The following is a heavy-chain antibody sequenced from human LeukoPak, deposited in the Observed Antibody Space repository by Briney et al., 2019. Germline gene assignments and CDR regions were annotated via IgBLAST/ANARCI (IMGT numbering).Heavy chain of an antibody. Sequence: SETLSLTCTVSGGSISSGGYYWSWIRQHPGKGLEWIGYIYYSGSTYYNPPLKSRVTISVDTSKNQFSLKLSSVTAADTAVYYCARTGSYGLPRDYWGQGTLVTVSS. CDR3: ARTGSYGLPRDY. CDR1: GGSISSGGYY. V-gene: IGHV4-31*03. CDR2: IYYSGST. J-gene: IGHJ4*02. D-gene: IGHD5-18*01.